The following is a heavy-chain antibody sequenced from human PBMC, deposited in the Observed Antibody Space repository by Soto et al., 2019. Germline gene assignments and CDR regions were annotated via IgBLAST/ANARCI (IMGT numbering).Heavy chain of an antibody. V-gene: IGHV3-23*01. Sequence: PGGSLRLSCAASGFTFSSYAMSWVRQAPGKGLEWVSAISGSGGSTYYADSVKGRFTISRDNSKNTLYLQMNSLRAEDTAVYYCAKDSGYSSSWYPVYYYYGMDVWGQGTTVTVSS. J-gene: IGHJ6*02. D-gene: IGHD6-13*01. CDR1: GFTFSSYA. CDR2: ISGSGGST. CDR3: AKDSGYSSSWYPVYYYYGMDV.